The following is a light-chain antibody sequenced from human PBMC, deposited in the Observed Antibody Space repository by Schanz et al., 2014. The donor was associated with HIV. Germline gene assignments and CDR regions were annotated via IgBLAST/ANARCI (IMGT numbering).Light chain of an antibody. CDR1: ESIYKW. J-gene: IGKJ2*01. CDR3: QQSNTFPYT. V-gene: IGKV1-5*03. CDR2: NAS. Sequence: DIQMTQSPSTLSAFVGDRVTITCRASESIYKWLAWYQQKPGKAPKLLMYNASSLESGVPSRFSGGGSGTEFTLTISSLQPDDFATYYCQQSNTFPYTFGQGTKLEIK.